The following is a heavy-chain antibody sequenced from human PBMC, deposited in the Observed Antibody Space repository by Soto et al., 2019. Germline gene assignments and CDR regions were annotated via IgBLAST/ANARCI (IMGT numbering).Heavy chain of an antibody. J-gene: IGHJ4*02. D-gene: IGHD6-19*01. V-gene: IGHV3-30*03. Sequence: VQLVESGGGVVQPGRSLRLSCAASGFTFSDYAMHWVRQAPGKGLEWVAVVSHDGRNTHYADSVKGRFTISRDSSKNTVSLEMTSLRAEDTAVYYCAMGVLQWLVTSAFNYCGQGALVTVSS. CDR1: GFTFSDYA. CDR3: AMGVLQWLVTSAFNY. CDR2: VSHDGRNT.